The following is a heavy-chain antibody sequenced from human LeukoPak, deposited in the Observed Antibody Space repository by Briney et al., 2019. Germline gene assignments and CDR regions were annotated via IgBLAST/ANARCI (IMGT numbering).Heavy chain of an antibody. Sequence: GGSLRLSCAGSGFTFSIYSMHWVRQAPGRGLEWVSSISSSSSYIYYADSVKGRFTISRYNAKNSLYLQMNSLRAEDTAVYYCARSSPHCSSTSCYNDPFDIWGQGTMVTVSS. D-gene: IGHD2-2*02. J-gene: IGHJ3*02. CDR3: ARSSPHCSSTSCYNDPFDI. CDR2: ISSSSSYI. V-gene: IGHV3-21*01. CDR1: GFTFSIYS.